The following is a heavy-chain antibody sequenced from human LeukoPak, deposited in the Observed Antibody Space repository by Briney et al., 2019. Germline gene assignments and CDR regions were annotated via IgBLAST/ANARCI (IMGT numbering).Heavy chain of an antibody. Sequence: PGGSLRLSCAASGFTFSSYSMNWVRQAPGKGLEWVSSISSSSSYIYYADSVKGRFTISRDNAKNSLYLQMNSLRAEDTAVYYCARDLTTFGLGYNWFDPWGQGTLVTVSS. J-gene: IGHJ5*02. V-gene: IGHV3-21*01. CDR2: ISSSSSYI. CDR3: ARDLTTFGLGYNWFDP. D-gene: IGHD3-10*02. CDR1: GFTFSSYS.